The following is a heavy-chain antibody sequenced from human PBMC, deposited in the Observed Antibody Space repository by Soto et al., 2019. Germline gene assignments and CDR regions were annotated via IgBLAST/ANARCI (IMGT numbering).Heavy chain of an antibody. V-gene: IGHV3-53*01. CDR3: AKDGTGSGSHYNSFGY. D-gene: IGHD3-10*01. J-gene: IGHJ4*02. Sequence: EVQLVESGGGLIQPGGSLKLSCAASGFTVGNNYMSWDRQAPGKGLEWVSLIYSTGTTKYADSVKGRFTVSRDNAKNTLYLQMNSLRAEDTALYYSAKDGTGSGSHYNSFGYWAQGTLVTVSS. CDR2: IYSTGTT. CDR1: GFTVGNNY.